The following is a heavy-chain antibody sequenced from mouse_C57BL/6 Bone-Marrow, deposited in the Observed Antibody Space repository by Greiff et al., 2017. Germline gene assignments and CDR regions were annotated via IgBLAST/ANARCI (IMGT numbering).Heavy chain of an antibody. CDR2: IWSGGST. Sequence: QVQLQQSGPGLVQPSQSLSITCTVSGFSLTSYGVHWVRQSPGKGLEWLGVIWSGGSTDYNAAFISRLSISKDNSESQVFFKMNSLQADDTAIYYGARVTTVVATGDYAMDYWGQGTSVTVSS. CDR3: ARVTTVVATGDYAMDY. CDR1: GFSLTSYG. V-gene: IGHV2-2*01. J-gene: IGHJ4*01. D-gene: IGHD1-1*01.